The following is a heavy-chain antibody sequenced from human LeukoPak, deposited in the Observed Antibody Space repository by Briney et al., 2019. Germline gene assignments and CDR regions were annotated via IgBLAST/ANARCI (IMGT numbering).Heavy chain of an antibody. V-gene: IGHV3-43*02. D-gene: IGHD3-3*01. CDR2: VSGDSRNT. CDR3: AKDISETDFGSDSQYGMDV. J-gene: IGHJ6*02. Sequence: PGGSLRLSCAASGFTFDDFAMHWVRQAPGKGLEWVALVSGDSRNTYYADSVKGRFTISRDNSKNSLYLQMNSLRTEDTALYYCAKDISETDFGSDSQYGMDVWGQGTTVTVSS. CDR1: GFTFDDFA.